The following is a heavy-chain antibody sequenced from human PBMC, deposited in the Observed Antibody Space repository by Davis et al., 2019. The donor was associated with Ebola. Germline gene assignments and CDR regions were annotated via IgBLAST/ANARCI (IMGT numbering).Heavy chain of an antibody. J-gene: IGHJ6*02. CDR1: GYTFTSYY. D-gene: IGHD2-2*01. CDR3: ARDGGQLLGYRDYYGMDV. CDR2: INPSGGST. Sequence: ASVKVSCKASGYTFTSYYMHWVRQAPGQGLEWMGIINPSGGSTSYAQKFQGRVTMTRDTSISTAYMELSRLRSDDTAVYYCARDGGQLLGYRDYYGMDVWGQGTTVTVSS. V-gene: IGHV1-46*01.